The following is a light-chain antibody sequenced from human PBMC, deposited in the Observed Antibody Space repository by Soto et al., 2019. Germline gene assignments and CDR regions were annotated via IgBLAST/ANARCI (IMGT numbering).Light chain of an antibody. CDR3: QKYNSVPWT. V-gene: IGKV1-27*01. Sequence: DIQMTQSPSSLSAAVGDRVTITCRAIQGISYYLAWYQQKPGKVPKLLIFAESTLQSGVPSRFSCSGYGTDFTLTISSLQPEDVATDDCQKYNSVPWTFGHGN. CDR2: AES. CDR1: QGISYY. J-gene: IGKJ1*01.